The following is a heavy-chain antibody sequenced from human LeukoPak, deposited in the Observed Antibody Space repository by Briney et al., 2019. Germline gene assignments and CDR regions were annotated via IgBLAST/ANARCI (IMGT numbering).Heavy chain of an antibody. V-gene: IGHV4-59*01. CDR2: IYYSGST. CDR1: GGSISSYY. D-gene: IGHD3-10*01. Sequence: SETLSLTCTVSGGSISSYYWSWIRQPPGKGLEWIGYIYYSGSTNYNPSLKSQVTISVDTSKNQFSLKLSSVTAADTAVYYCAREVRGVTQIVGYYYYYMDVWGKGTTVTISS. CDR3: AREVRGVTQIVGYYYYYMDV. J-gene: IGHJ6*03.